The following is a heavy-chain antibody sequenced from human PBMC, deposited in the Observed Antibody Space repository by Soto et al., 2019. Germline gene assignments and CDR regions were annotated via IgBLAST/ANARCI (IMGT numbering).Heavy chain of an antibody. CDR2: IHPGDSDT. CDR3: ARTPGPDVAASLEYYYFSGMDV. J-gene: IGHJ6*02. Sequence: GESLKTSCEASGYSFIRYWNGRVRQMPGQGLEWMGIIHPGDSDTKYSPSFQGQVTISVDKSITTAYLQWSSLKASDTAMYYCARTPGPDVAASLEYYYFSGMDVWGQGTTVTVS. D-gene: IGHD2-15*01. CDR1: GYSFIRYW. V-gene: IGHV5-51*01.